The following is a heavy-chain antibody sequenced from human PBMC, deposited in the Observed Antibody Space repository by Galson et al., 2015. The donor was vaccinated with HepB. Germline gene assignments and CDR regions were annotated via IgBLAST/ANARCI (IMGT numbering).Heavy chain of an antibody. CDR2: ISAYNGNT. J-gene: IGHJ4*02. D-gene: IGHD1-26*01. CDR1: GYTFTCYG. Sequence: SVKVSCKASGYTFTCYGISWVRQAPGQGLEWMGWISAYNGNTNYAQKLQGRVTMTTDTSTSTAYMELRSLRSDDTAVYYCARDSGNQLGGSYSNFDYWGQGTLVTVSS. CDR3: ARDSGNQLGGSYSNFDY. V-gene: IGHV1-18*01.